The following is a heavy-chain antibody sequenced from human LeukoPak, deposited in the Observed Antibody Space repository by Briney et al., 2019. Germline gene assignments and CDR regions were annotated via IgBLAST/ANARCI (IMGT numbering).Heavy chain of an antibody. Sequence: SETLSLTCTVSGDSVSNYYWTWIRQPPGKGLEYIGYIHSSGSTNYSPSLKSRVTMSLDTSKNQFSLKLTSVTAADTAVYYCARGDRYSHDYNWFDPWGQGTLVTVSS. D-gene: IGHD3-16*02. CDR3: ARGDRYSHDYNWFDP. CDR1: GDSVSNYY. CDR2: IHSSGST. V-gene: IGHV4-59*02. J-gene: IGHJ5*02.